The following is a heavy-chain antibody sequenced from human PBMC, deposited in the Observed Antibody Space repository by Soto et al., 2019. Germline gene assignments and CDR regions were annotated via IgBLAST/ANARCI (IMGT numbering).Heavy chain of an antibody. D-gene: IGHD6-13*01. J-gene: IGHJ3*02. Sequence: EVQLVESGGGLVQPGRSLRLSCAASGFTFDDYAMHWVRQGPGKGLEWVSGISWNSGSIGYADSVKGRFTISRDNAQNSLFLQMTSLRAEDTALYYFAKDRSTSPIRAFDIWGQGTMVTFSS. V-gene: IGHV3-9*01. CDR3: AKDRSTSPIRAFDI. CDR1: GFTFDDYA. CDR2: ISWNSGSI.